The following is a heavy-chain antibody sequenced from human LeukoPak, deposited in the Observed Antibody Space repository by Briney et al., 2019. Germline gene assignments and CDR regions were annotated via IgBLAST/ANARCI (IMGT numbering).Heavy chain of an antibody. J-gene: IGHJ6*03. D-gene: IGHD2-15*01. Sequence: GGSLRLSCAASGFSFSDYRMNWVRQAPGKGLEWVSSISSRSRYIYYADSVKGRFTTSRDNTKNSLYLQMNNLRAEDTGVYYCARDSAIVVLAYMDVWGKGTTVTVSS. V-gene: IGHV3-21*01. CDR3: ARDSAIVVLAYMDV. CDR1: GFSFSDYR. CDR2: ISSRSRYI.